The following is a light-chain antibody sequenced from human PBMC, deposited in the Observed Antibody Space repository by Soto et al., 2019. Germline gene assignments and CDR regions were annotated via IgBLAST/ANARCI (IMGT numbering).Light chain of an antibody. J-gene: IGKJ5*01. V-gene: IGKV3-11*01. CDR3: QQRSNWPSIT. Sequence: EIVLTQSPGTLSLSPGERATLSCRASQSVSSRYLAWYQQKPGQAPRLLIYDASNRATGIPARFSGSGSGTDFTLTINSLEPEDFAVYYCQQRSNWPSITFGQGTRLEIK. CDR2: DAS. CDR1: QSVSSRY.